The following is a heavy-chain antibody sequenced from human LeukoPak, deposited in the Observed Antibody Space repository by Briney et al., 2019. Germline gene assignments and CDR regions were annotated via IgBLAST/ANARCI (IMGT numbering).Heavy chain of an antibody. Sequence: SETLSLTCTVSGGSISSGGYYWSWIRQPPGKGLEWIGYIYHSGSTYYNPSLKSRVTISVDRSKNQFSLKLSSVTAADTAVYYCARFTVAAAFDIWGQGTMVTVSS. CDR3: ARFTVAAAFDI. V-gene: IGHV4-30-2*01. CDR1: GGSISSGGYY. CDR2: IYHSGST. D-gene: IGHD3-16*01. J-gene: IGHJ3*02.